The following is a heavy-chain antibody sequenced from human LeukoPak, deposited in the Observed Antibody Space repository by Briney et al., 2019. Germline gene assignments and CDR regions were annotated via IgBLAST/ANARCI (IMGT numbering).Heavy chain of an antibody. CDR2: IYYSGST. CDR3: ASEFRITMIVVVISY. Sequence: SETLSLTCTVSGGSISSSSYYWGWIRQPPGKGLEWIGSIYYSGSTYYNPSLKSRVTISVDTSKNQFSLKLSSVTAADTAVYYCASEFRITMIVVVISYWGQGTLVTVSS. D-gene: IGHD3-22*01. V-gene: IGHV4-39*01. CDR1: GGSISSSSYY. J-gene: IGHJ4*02.